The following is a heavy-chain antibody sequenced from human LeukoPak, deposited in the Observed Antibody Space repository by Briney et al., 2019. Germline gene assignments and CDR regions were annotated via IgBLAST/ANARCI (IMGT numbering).Heavy chain of an antibody. D-gene: IGHD3-9*01. Sequence: PSETLSLTCAVSGGSISSSNWWSWVRQPPGKGLEWIGEIYHSGSTNYNPSLESRVTISVDKSKNQFSLKLSSVTAADTAVYYCARSRLRYFDWFDWFDPWGQGTLVTVSS. CDR1: GGSISSSNW. V-gene: IGHV4-4*02. CDR3: ARSRLRYFDWFDWFDP. J-gene: IGHJ5*02. CDR2: IYHSGST.